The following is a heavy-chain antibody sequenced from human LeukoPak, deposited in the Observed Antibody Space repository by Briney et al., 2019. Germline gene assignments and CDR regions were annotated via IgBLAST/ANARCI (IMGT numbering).Heavy chain of an antibody. Sequence: GGSLRLSCATSGFNFNDAWMNWVRQAPGKGLEWLGRIKSISYGGTIDYAAPVKGRFTISRDDSKNTLYLQMDSLETEDTAIYYCTRTWPGNTCFNFWGQGTLVTVSS. D-gene: IGHD1-7*01. CDR2: IKSISYGGTI. CDR3: TRTWPGNTCFNF. CDR1: GFNFNDAW. V-gene: IGHV3-15*01. J-gene: IGHJ4*02.